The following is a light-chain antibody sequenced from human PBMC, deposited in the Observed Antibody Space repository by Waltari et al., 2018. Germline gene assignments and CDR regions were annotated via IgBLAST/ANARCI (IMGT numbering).Light chain of an antibody. CDR2: GAS. CDR3: QQYSSSPLT. Sequence: EIVLTQSPGTLSLSPGERATLHCRASQSVNNYLAWFQQKPGQAHRLLIHGASSRATGIPDRISGSGSGTDFTLTISGLEPQDFAVYYCQQYSSSPLTFGPGTKVDIK. J-gene: IGKJ3*01. CDR1: QSVNNY. V-gene: IGKV3-20*01.